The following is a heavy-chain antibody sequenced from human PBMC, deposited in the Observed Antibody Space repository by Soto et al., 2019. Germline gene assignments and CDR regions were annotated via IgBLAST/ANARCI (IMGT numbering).Heavy chain of an antibody. D-gene: IGHD3-22*01. CDR2: INSDGSST. V-gene: IGHV3-74*01. CDR3: ARGSGYYYEWFDP. Sequence: GGSLRLSCAASGFTFSSYWMHWVRQGPGKGLVWVSRINSDGSSTSSADSVKGRFTISRDNAKNTLYLQMNSLRAEDTAVYYCARGSGYYYEWFDPWGQGTLVTVSS. CDR1: GFTFSSYW. J-gene: IGHJ5*02.